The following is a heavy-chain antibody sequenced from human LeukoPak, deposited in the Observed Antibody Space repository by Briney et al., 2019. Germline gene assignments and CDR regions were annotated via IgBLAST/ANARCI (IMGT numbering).Heavy chain of an antibody. J-gene: IGHJ6*02. CDR2: ISGSGGST. D-gene: IGHD3-3*01. CDR1: GFTFSSYA. Sequence: PGGSLRLSCAASGFTFSSYAMSWVRQAPGKGLEWVSAISGSGGSTYYADSVKGRFTISRDNSKNTLYLQMNSLRAEDTAVYYCAKNGYYDFWSGRLRGRGTDVWGQGTTVTVSS. V-gene: IGHV3-23*01. CDR3: AKNGYYDFWSGRLRGRGTDV.